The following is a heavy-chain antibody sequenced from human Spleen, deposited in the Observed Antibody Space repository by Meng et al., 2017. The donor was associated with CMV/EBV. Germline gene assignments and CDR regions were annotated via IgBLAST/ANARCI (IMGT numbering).Heavy chain of an antibody. CDR2: MNPNSGNR. Sequence: ASVKVSCKASGYTFTNYDINWVRQATGQGLEWMGWMNPNSGNRGYAQKFQGRVTMTRNTSISTAYMELSSLRSEDTAVYYCARGRRGTRLERLGSYYFDYWGQGTLVTVSS. CDR3: ARGRRGTRLERLGSYYFDY. D-gene: IGHD1-1*01. CDR1: GYTFTNYD. V-gene: IGHV1-8*01. J-gene: IGHJ4*02.